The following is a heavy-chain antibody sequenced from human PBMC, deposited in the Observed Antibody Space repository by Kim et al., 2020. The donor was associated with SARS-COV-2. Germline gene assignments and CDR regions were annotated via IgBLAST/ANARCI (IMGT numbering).Heavy chain of an antibody. V-gene: IGHV4-31*02. CDR3: ARGNLDGMDV. Sequence: SNYYNPSLKSRVTISVDTSKNQFSLKLSSVTAADTAVYYWARGNLDGMDVWGQGTTVTVSS. J-gene: IGHJ6*02. CDR2: SN.